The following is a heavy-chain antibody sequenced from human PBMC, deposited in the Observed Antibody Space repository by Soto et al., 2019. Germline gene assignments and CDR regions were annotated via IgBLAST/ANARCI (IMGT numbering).Heavy chain of an antibody. D-gene: IGHD6-13*01. V-gene: IGHV3-23*01. Sequence: PGRSLRLSCSASPFPSSSITMSWVRQAPGNGLDWVSALSGCCGSTCSADSVKGRFTISRVNTKNRLYLQMRQLRAEDPAVYYLGRGCSAGKGYPLDFWGQGFLVTFSA. CDR2: LSGCCGST. CDR3: GRGCSAGKGYPLDF. J-gene: IGHJ4*02. CDR1: PFPSSSIT.